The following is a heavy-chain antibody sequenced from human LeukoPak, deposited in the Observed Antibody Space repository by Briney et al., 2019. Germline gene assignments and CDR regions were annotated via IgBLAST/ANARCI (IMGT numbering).Heavy chain of an antibody. D-gene: IGHD4-17*01. CDR3: ARGTSDYRNALDI. J-gene: IGHJ3*02. Sequence: GGSLRLSCAASGFSFSSHWMHWVRQAPGKGLVWVSRINSDVSSTNYADSVKGRFTISRDNAKNTLYLQMNSLRDDDTAVYYCARGTSDYRNALDIWGQGTMVTVSS. V-gene: IGHV3-74*01. CDR1: GFSFSSHW. CDR2: INSDVSST.